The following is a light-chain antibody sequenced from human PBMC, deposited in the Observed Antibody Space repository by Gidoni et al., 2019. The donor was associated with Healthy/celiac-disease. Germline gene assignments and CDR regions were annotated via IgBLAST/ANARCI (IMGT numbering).Light chain of an antibody. CDR2: GNS. J-gene: IGLJ3*02. CDR3: QSYDSSLSGSRV. V-gene: IGLV1-40*01. Sequence: QSVLTQPPPVSGAPGQRVTLSCTGSSSNIGAGYDRHWYQQLPGTAPKLLIYGNSNRPSGGPDRFSGSKAGTSAALAITGLQAEDEADYYCQSYDSSLSGSRVFGGGTKLTVL. CDR1: SSNIGAGYD.